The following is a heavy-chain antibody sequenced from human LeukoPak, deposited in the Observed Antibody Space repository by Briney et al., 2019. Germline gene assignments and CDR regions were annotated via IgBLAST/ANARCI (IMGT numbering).Heavy chain of an antibody. V-gene: IGHV4-4*02. CDR3: ASGGYYYYGMDV. CDR2: IDHSGST. CDR1: GGSISSSNW. Sequence: PSETLSLTCAVSGGSISSSNWWSWVRPPPGKGLEWIGEIDHSGSTNYNPSLKSRVTISVDKSKNQFSLKLSSVTAADTAVYYCASGGYYYYGMDVWGQGTTVTVSS. J-gene: IGHJ6*02. D-gene: IGHD3-16*01.